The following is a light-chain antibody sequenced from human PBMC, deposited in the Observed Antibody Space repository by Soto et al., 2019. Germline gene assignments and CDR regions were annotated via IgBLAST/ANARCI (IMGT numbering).Light chain of an antibody. CDR3: QSYDSSLSGWV. J-gene: IGLJ3*02. CDR2: GNN. Sequence: QSVLTQPPSVSGAPGQKVTISCTRSSSNIGAAYDVHWYQHLPGTAPKLLIYGNNNRPSGVPDRFSGSKSGPSASLAITGLQAEDEADYYRQSYDSSLSGWVFGGGTQLTVL. V-gene: IGLV1-40*01. CDR1: SSNIGAAYD.